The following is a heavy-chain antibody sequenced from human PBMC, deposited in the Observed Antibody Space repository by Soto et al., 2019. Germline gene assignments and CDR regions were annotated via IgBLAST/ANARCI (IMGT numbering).Heavy chain of an antibody. CDR3: AKDRQWGGGFDYYGMDV. CDR2: ITWNSGRR. D-gene: IGHD1-26*01. Sequence: EMQVVESGGGLVQPSRSLRLSCAASGFTFDDYAMHWVRQAPGKGLEWVSGITWNSGRRDYADSVKGRFTISRDNAKNSLYLQMNSLRAEDTALYYCAKDRQWGGGFDYYGMDVWGQGTTVTVSS. V-gene: IGHV3-9*01. J-gene: IGHJ6*02. CDR1: GFTFDDYA.